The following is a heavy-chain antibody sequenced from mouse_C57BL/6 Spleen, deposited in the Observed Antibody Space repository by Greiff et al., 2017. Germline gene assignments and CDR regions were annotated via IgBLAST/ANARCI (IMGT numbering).Heavy chain of an antibody. V-gene: IGHV1-15*01. CDR1: GYTFTDYE. Sequence: QVQLQPSGGEVVRPGASVTLSCKASGYTFTDYEMHWVKQKPVPGLEWIGAIDPETGGTAYNQKFKGKAILTADKSSSTAYMELRSLTSEDSAVYYCTRQAAWGQGTTLTVSS. D-gene: IGHD6-1*01. CDR3: TRQAA. CDR2: IDPETGGT. J-gene: IGHJ2*01.